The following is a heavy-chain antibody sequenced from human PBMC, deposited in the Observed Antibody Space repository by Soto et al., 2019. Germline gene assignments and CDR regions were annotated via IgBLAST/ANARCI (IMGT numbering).Heavy chain of an antibody. CDR3: ARVTSSGWYFYYFDY. CDR2: ISAYNGNT. J-gene: IGHJ4*02. Sequence: QVPLVQSGAEVKKPGASVKVSCKASGYTFTSYGISWVRQAPGQGLEWMGWISAYNGNTNYAQKLQGRVTMTTDTSTSTAYMELRSLRSDDTAVYYCARVTSSGWYFYYFDYWGQGTLVTVSS. V-gene: IGHV1-18*01. CDR1: GYTFTSYG. D-gene: IGHD6-19*01.